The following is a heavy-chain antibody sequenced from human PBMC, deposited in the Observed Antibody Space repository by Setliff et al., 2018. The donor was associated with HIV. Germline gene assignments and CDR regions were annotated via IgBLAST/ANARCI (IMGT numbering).Heavy chain of an antibody. V-gene: IGHV4-59*01. J-gene: IGHJ4*02. CDR2: IYYSGST. D-gene: IGHD6-19*01. CDR1: GGSISGYY. Sequence: SETLSLTCIVSGGSISGYYWNWVRQPPGKGLEWMGYIYYSGSTDYNPALKRRVTISLDTSKNQFSLKLSSVTAADTAVYYCASGREAVAGALHFDYWGQGPLVTVSS. CDR3: ASGREAVAGALHFDY.